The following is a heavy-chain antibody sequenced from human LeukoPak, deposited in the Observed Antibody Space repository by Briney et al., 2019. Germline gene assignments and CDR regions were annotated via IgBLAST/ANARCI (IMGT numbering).Heavy chain of an antibody. Sequence: SETLSRTCAVYGGPFSAYYWSWIRQPPGKGLEWIGEINHSGSTNYNPSLKSRVTISVDTSKNQFSLKLSSVTAADTAVYYCARGGGSSGYYSDYWGQGTLVTVSS. CDR1: GGPFSAYY. V-gene: IGHV4-34*01. CDR2: INHSGST. CDR3: ARGGGSSGYYSDY. J-gene: IGHJ4*02. D-gene: IGHD3-22*01.